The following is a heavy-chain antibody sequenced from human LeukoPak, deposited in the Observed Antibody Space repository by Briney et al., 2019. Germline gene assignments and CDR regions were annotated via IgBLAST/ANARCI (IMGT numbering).Heavy chain of an antibody. V-gene: IGHV3-11*04. Sequence: GGSLRLSCAASGFTFSDYYMSWIRQAPGKGLEWVSYISRSGSTIYYADSVKGRFTISRDSAKNSLYLQMDSLRAEDTAVYYCARDWGSTGYDLYDSWGQGTLVTVSS. J-gene: IGHJ4*02. CDR2: ISRSGSTI. D-gene: IGHD5-12*01. CDR3: ARDWGSTGYDLYDS. CDR1: GFTFSDYY.